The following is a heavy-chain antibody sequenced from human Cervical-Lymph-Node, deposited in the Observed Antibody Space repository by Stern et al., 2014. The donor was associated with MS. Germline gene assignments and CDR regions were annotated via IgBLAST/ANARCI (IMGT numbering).Heavy chain of an antibody. CDR3: AKNDGSGWYYPFDS. CDR1: GYTFTNNG. CDR2: ISTSNGNT. D-gene: IGHD6-19*01. J-gene: IGHJ4*02. Sequence: QVQLVESGAEMKKPGASVKVSCKASGYTFTNNGLNWIRQAPGQGLEWMGWISTSNGNTNYAPKVQGRFTMTTARSTRTGYMEPWNLRSDDTAIYYCAKNDGSGWYYPFDSWGQGTLVTVS. V-gene: IGHV1-18*01.